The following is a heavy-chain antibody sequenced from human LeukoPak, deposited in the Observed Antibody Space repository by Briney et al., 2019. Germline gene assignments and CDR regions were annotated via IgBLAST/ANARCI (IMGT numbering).Heavy chain of an antibody. Sequence: GRSLRLSCAASGFTFSSYGMHWVRQAPGKGLEWVAVVSYDGSNKYYADSVKGRFTISRDNSKNTLYLQMNSLRAEDTAVYYCAKGPRSGYDYVDYWGQGSLVTVSS. D-gene: IGHD5-12*01. CDR3: AKGPRSGYDYVDY. V-gene: IGHV3-30*18. CDR2: VSYDGSNK. J-gene: IGHJ4*02. CDR1: GFTFSSYG.